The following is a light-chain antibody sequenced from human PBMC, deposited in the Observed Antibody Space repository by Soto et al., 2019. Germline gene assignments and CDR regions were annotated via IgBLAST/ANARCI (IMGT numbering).Light chain of an antibody. CDR2: DAS. V-gene: IGKV3-15*01. CDR1: QSIGST. J-gene: IGKJ4*01. CDR3: QHYKTWPLS. Sequence: EIVITQSPATLSVSPGERATLSCRASQSIGSTLVWYQQKPGQTPRLLIYDASTRATGIPARFSGIGSGTEFTLIISSLQSEDFAVYYCQHYKTWPLSFGGGTKV.